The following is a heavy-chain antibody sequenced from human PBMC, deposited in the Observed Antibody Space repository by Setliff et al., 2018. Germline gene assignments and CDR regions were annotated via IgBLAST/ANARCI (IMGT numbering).Heavy chain of an antibody. CDR3: VRGYCSSSSCYGTMGY. J-gene: IGHJ4*02. CDR2: INPAGSEK. CDR1: GFTFSGYW. D-gene: IGHD2-2*01. V-gene: IGHV3-7*01. Sequence: GGSLRLSCAASGFTFSGYWMTWVRQAPGKGLEWVAAINPAGSEKYYVNYLKGRFTISRDNAKNSLYLQMNSLRDEDTAVYYCVRGYCSSSSCYGTMGYWGQGTLVTVSS.